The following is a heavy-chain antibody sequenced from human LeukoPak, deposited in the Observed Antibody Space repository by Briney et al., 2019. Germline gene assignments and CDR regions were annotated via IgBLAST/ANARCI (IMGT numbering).Heavy chain of an antibody. CDR2: IYYSGST. J-gene: IGHJ4*02. V-gene: IGHV4-59*01. CDR1: GGSISSYY. CDR3: ARVGAGDATGVDY. Sequence: PSETLSLTCTVSGGSISSYYWSWIRQPPGKGLEWIGYIYYSGSTNYNPSLKSRVTISVDTSKNQFSLKLSSVTAADTAVYYCARVGAGDATGVDYWGQGTLVTVSS. D-gene: IGHD3-16*01.